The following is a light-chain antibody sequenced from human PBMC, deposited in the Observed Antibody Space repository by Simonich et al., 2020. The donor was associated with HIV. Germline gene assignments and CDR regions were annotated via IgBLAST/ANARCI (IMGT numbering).Light chain of an antibody. V-gene: IGKV1-9*01. CDR1: QGISSY. J-gene: IGKJ1*01. CDR2: AAS. Sequence: DIQMTQSPSSLSASVGDRITITCRASQGISSYLAWYQQKPGKAPKLLIYAASTLQSGVPSRFSGGESGTEFTLTISSLQPEDFATYYCQQLKGYPPTFGQGTKVEIK. CDR3: QQLKGYPPT.